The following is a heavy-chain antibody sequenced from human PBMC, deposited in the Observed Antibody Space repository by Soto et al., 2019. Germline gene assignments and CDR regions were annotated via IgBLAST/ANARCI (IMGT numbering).Heavy chain of an antibody. D-gene: IGHD1-1*01. V-gene: IGHV4-30-2*06. Sequence: SETLSLTCSVSGGSINSGRSSWNWIRQSPGKGLEWIAYIYHSGSTYYNPSLKSRVTISVDRSENQFSLKLTSVTAADTAVYYCVRESTTSGPNWFDTWGQGILVTVS. CDR1: GGSINSGRSS. CDR3: VRESTTSGPNWFDT. J-gene: IGHJ5*02. CDR2: IYHSGST.